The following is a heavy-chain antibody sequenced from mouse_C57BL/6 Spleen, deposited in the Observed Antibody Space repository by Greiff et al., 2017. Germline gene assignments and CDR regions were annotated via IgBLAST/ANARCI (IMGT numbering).Heavy chain of an antibody. CDR2: SYPGDGDT. D-gene: IGHD2-1*01. CDR1: GYAFSSYW. CDR3: ARRYYGNYGDY. V-gene: IGHV1-80*01. J-gene: IGHJ2*01. Sequence: VKLMESGAELVKPGASVKISCKASGYAFSSYWMNWVKQRPGKGLEWIGQSYPGDGDTNYNGKFKGQATLTADKSSSTAYMQLSSLTSEDSAVYFCARRYYGNYGDYWGQVTTLTVSS.